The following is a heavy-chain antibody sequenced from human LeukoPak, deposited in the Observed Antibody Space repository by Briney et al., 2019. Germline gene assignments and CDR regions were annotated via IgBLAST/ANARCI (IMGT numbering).Heavy chain of an antibody. Sequence: SETLSLTCTVSGGSISSSSSYYWGWIRQPPGKGLEGIGNIYYSGSTYYNPSLKSRVTISVDTSKNQFSLKLSSVTAADTAVYYCARIKRLQLVQTWFDPWGQGTLVTVSS. V-gene: IGHV4-39*01. CDR3: ARIKRLQLVQTWFDP. CDR2: IYYSGST. D-gene: IGHD6-13*01. J-gene: IGHJ5*02. CDR1: GGSISSSSSYY.